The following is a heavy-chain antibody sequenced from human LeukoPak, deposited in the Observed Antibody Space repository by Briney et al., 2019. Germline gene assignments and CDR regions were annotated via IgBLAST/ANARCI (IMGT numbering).Heavy chain of an antibody. J-gene: IGHJ4*02. D-gene: IGHD6-13*01. CDR1: GFTFSSYA. Sequence: PGGSLRLSCAASGFTFSSYAMSWVRQAPGKGLEWVSAISGSGGSTYYADSVKGRFTISRDNSKNTLYLQMNSLRAEDTAVYYCAKVRSRIAAAGLDFDYWGQGTLVTVSS. V-gene: IGHV3-23*01. CDR2: ISGSGGST. CDR3: AKVRSRIAAAGLDFDY.